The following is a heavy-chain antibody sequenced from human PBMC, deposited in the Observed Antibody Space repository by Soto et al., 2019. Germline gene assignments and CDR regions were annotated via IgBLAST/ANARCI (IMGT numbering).Heavy chain of an antibody. CDR2: ISSSSSYI. Sequence: GGSLRLSCAASGFTFSSYSMNWVRQAPGKGLEWVSSISSSSSYIYYADSVKGRFTISRDNAKNSLYLQMNSLRAEDTAVYYCARVSVPGPDYDILTGYYLTWGQGTLVTVSS. CDR1: GFTFSSYS. D-gene: IGHD3-9*01. J-gene: IGHJ5*02. CDR3: ARVSVPGPDYDILTGYYLT. V-gene: IGHV3-21*01.